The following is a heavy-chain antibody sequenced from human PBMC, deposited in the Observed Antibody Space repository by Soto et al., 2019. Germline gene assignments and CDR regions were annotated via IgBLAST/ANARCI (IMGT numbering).Heavy chain of an antibody. CDR3: AREDDSSGPTGYYYYGMDV. CDR2: VNPSGGNT. Sequence: GASVKVSCKASGYLFTAYSMHWVRLAPGQGLEWMGVVNPSGGNTNYAQKLQGRVTMTTDTSTSTAYMELRSLRSDDTAVYYCAREDDSSGPTGYYYYGMDVWGQGTTVTVSS. D-gene: IGHD6-19*01. J-gene: IGHJ6*02. V-gene: IGHV1-46*01. CDR1: GYLFTAYS.